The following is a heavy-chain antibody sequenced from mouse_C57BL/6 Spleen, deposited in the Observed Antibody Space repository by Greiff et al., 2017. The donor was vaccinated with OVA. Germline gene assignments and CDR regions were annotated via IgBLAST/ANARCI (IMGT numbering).Heavy chain of an antibody. CDR2: ISSGGSYT. CDR1: GFTFSSYG. Sequence: EVQLQESGGDLVKPGGSLKLSCAASGFTFSSYGMSWVRQTPDKRLEWVATISSGGSYTYYQDSVKGRFTISRDNAKHTLYLQISSLKSWDTAMYYCARHDFDYWGQGTTLTVSS. V-gene: IGHV5-6*01. J-gene: IGHJ2*01. CDR3: ARHDFDY.